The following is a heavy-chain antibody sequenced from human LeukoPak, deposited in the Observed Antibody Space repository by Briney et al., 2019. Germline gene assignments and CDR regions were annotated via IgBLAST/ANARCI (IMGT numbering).Heavy chain of an antibody. CDR2: LYYSGST. Sequence: SETLSLTCTVSGGPISGSSYYWGWIRQPPGKGLEWIGSLYYSGSTYYNPSLKSRVTISVDTSKNQLSLKLSSVTAADTAVYYCARHGLGGYYLDYWGQGTLVTISS. J-gene: IGHJ4*02. V-gene: IGHV4-39*01. D-gene: IGHD3-22*01. CDR3: ARHGLGGYYLDY. CDR1: GGPISGSSYY.